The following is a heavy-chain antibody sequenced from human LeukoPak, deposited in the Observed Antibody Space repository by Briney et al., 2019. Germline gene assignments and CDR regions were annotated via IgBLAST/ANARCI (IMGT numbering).Heavy chain of an antibody. CDR3: ARGSGSYYGRCWFDP. Sequence: PSETLSLTCAVYGGSFSGYYWSWIRQPPGKGLEWIGEINHSGSTNYNPSLKSRVTISVDTSKNQFSLKLSSVTAADTAVYYCARGSGSYYGRCWFDPWGQGTLVTVSS. CDR1: GGSFSGYY. CDR2: INHSGST. D-gene: IGHD1-26*01. J-gene: IGHJ5*02. V-gene: IGHV4-34*01.